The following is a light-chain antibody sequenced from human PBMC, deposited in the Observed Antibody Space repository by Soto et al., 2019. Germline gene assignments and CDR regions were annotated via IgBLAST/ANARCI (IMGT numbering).Light chain of an antibody. V-gene: IGKV3-11*01. CDR3: QQRSNWPPFT. Sequence: EIVLTQSPATLSLSPGERATLSCRASQSVSNLLAWYQQKPGQAPRLLIYDASNSATGVPARFSGSGSGTGFTLAISSLEPEDFAVYYCQQRSNWPPFTFGPGTKVDIK. CDR1: QSVSNL. J-gene: IGKJ3*01. CDR2: DAS.